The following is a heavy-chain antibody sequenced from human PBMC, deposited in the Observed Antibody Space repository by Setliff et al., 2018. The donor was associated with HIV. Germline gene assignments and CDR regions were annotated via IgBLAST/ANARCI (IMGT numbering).Heavy chain of an antibody. Sequence: GGSLRLSCAASGFSLSNSGVNWVRQAPGKGLEWVSSISGGFAYFADSVKGRFRLTKDDSKEILYLEMDTLRADDSALYYCAKIVVWNYERPDYWGQGTLVTVSS. V-gene: IGHV3-23*01. CDR3: AKIVVWNYERPDY. J-gene: IGHJ4*02. CDR2: SISGGFA. CDR1: GFSLSNSG. D-gene: IGHD1-7*01.